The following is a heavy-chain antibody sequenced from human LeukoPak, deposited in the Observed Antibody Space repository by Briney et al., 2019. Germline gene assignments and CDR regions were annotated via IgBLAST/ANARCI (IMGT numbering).Heavy chain of an antibody. V-gene: IGHV3-49*03. J-gene: IGHJ4*02. D-gene: IGHD1-1*01. CDR1: GDTFRDSP. CDR3: ARWDTTIEY. Sequence: PGGSLRLSCTPWGDTFRDSPMTWLRQAPGKGLEWVGFIRTKTYGGTTEYAASVKGRFTISRDDSKSLAYLQMNSLKTEDTAVYYCARWDTTIEYWGQGTLVTVSS. CDR2: IRTKTYGGTT.